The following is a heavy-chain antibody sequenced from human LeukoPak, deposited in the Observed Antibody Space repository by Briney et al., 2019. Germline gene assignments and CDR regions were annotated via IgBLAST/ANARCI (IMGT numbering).Heavy chain of an antibody. D-gene: IGHD3-10*01. CDR3: ARGPRGAPRGVDS. CDR2: INPYSGDR. Sequence: GASVKVSCRTSGYTFTDYQIHWVRQAPGQGLEWMGWINPYSGDRKQRQAFQDRVTLTRDASISTAYMELRRLKSDDTAVYFCARGPRGAPRGVDSWGQGTLVTVSS. CDR1: GYTFTDYQ. J-gene: IGHJ5*01. V-gene: IGHV1-2*02.